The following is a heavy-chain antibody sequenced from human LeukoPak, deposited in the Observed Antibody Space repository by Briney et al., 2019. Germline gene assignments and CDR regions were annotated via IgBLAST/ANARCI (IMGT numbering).Heavy chain of an antibody. J-gene: IGHJ4*02. Sequence: ASVKVSCKASGYTFTSYGISWVRQAPGQGLEWMGWISAYNGNTNYAQKLQGRVTMTTGTSTSTAHKEMRSLRSDDTAVYYCARVENPLTYYDILTGYSTAYYFDYWGQGTLVTVSS. CDR2: ISAYNGNT. V-gene: IGHV1-18*01. CDR1: GYTFTSYG. CDR3: ARVENPLTYYDILTGYSTAYYFDY. D-gene: IGHD3-9*01.